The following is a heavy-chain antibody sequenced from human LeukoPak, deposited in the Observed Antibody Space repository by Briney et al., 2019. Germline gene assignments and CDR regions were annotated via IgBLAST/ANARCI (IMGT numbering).Heavy chain of an antibody. CDR1: GYTFTNNF. Sequence: ASVKVSCKASGYTFTNNFMHWVRQAPGQGLEWIGIINPSGDNTWYAQKFQGRVTMTRDMATSTDYLEVSSLRSEDTAVYYCARGPSGYHNTGGQGTLVTVSS. CDR3: ARGPSGYHNT. J-gene: IGHJ4*02. CDR2: INPSGDNT. V-gene: IGHV1-46*01. D-gene: IGHD5-12*01.